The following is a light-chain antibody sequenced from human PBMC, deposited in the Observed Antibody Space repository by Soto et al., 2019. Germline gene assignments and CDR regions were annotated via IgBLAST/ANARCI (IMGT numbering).Light chain of an antibody. Sequence: QSVLTQPVSVSGSPGQSITISCTGTRSDVGGYNYVSWYQQNPGKAPKLMIYDVSNRPSGVSNRFSGSKSGNTASLTISGLQAEDEADYYCSSYTSVSTVVFGGGTKVTVL. J-gene: IGLJ2*01. V-gene: IGLV2-14*01. CDR2: DVS. CDR1: RSDVGGYNY. CDR3: SSYTSVSTVV.